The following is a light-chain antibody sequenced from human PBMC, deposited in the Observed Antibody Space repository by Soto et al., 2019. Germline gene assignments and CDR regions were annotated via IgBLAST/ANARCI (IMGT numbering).Light chain of an antibody. CDR1: KSVLSSSNNKNY. CDR2: WAS. Sequence: DIVMTQSPDSLAVSLGERATINCKSSKSVLSSSNNKNYLAWYQQKPGQPPKLLIYWASTRYSGVPDRFSGSGSGTDFTLTISSLQAEDVAVYYCQQYYTPRPHTFGMGPKLEIK. V-gene: IGKV4-1*01. CDR3: QQYYTPRPHT. J-gene: IGKJ2*01.